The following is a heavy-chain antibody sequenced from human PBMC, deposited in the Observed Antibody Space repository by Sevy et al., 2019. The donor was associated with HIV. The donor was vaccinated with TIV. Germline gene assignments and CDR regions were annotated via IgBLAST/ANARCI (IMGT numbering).Heavy chain of an antibody. V-gene: IGHV3-74*01. Sequence: GGSLRLSCAASGFTFSSYWMHWVRQAPGKGPVWVSGVNSDGSSTNYADSVKGRFTMSRDSAKNTLYLQMNSLRAEDTAVYFFVAANTWQDYWGQGTLVTVSS. CDR2: VNSDGSST. J-gene: IGHJ4*02. D-gene: IGHD2-15*01. CDR1: GFTFSSYW. CDR3: VAANTWQDY.